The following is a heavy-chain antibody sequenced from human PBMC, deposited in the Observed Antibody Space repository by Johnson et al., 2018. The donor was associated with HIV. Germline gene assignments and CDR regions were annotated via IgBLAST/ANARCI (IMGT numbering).Heavy chain of an antibody. CDR3: ATLKGPRLHIAARRPDAFDI. J-gene: IGHJ3*02. V-gene: IGHV3-11*04. CDR1: GFTFSDYY. Sequence: QVQLVESGGGLVKPGGSLRLSCAASGFTFSDYYMSWIRQAPGKGLEWVAYISSSGSTRYYADSVKGRLTISRDNAKNSLYLQMKSLRAEDTAVYYCATLKGPRLHIAARRPDAFDIWGQGTMVTVSS. CDR2: ISSSGSTR. D-gene: IGHD6-6*01.